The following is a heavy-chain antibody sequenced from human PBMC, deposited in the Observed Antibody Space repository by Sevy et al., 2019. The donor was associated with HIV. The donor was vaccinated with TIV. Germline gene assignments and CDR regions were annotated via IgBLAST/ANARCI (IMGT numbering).Heavy chain of an antibody. CDR2: IYSGGTT. V-gene: IGHV3-66*01. J-gene: IGHJ6*02. CDR3: ARESSSTWQAGYYGMAV. CDR1: GFTVSSDY. Sequence: GGSLRLSCAASGFTVSSDYMTWVRQAPGKGLEWVSVIYSGGTTYYADSVKGRFIISRDNSKNTVYLQMNSLRAEDTAVYYCARESSSTWQAGYYGMAVWGQGTTVTVSS. D-gene: IGHD6-13*01.